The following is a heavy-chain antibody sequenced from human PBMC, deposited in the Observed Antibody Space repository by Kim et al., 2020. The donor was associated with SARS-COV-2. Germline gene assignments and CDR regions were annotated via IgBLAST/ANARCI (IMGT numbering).Heavy chain of an antibody. V-gene: IGHV4-59*11. D-gene: IGHD2-2*01. CDR3: ARDRIGHCSSTSCSLHFGY. J-gene: IGHJ4*02. Sequence: SETLSLTCTVSGGSISSHSWSWIRQPPGKGLEWIGYTYYSGSTNYNPSLKSRVTISVDTSKNQFSLKLSSVTAADAAVYYCARDRIGHCSSTSCSLHFGYWGQGTLVTVSS. CDR2: TYYSGST. CDR1: GGSISSHS.